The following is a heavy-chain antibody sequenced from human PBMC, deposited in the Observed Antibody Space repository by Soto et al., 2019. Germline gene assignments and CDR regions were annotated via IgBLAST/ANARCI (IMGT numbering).Heavy chain of an antibody. CDR1: GGTLSSHA. Sequence: SVKVSCKASGGTLSSHAISWVRQAPGQGLEWMGGIIPMFGTANYVQKFQGRVTISADKSTSTAYMEVRSLRSEDTAVYYCARGWETVGATTPFAYWGQGTLVTVSS. CDR3: ARGWETVGATTPFAY. D-gene: IGHD1-26*01. CDR2: IIPMFGTA. J-gene: IGHJ4*02. V-gene: IGHV1-69*06.